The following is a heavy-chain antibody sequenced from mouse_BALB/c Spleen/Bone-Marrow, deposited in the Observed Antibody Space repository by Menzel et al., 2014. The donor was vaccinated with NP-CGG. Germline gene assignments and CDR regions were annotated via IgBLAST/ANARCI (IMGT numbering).Heavy chain of an antibody. D-gene: IGHD2-3*01. J-gene: IGHJ4*01. Sequence: VQLQQSGPELVKPGASVKISCNASRYAFSSSWLNWVKQRPGQDPEWIGRIYPGDGGMNYNVKIKGKATPTASKSSSPAFMQRRSLTSVDSAVYFWARSDGYCSMDCWRQGTSVTVSS. V-gene: IGHV1-82*01. CDR2: IYPGDGGM. CDR3: ARSDGYCSMDC. CDR1: RYAFSSSW.